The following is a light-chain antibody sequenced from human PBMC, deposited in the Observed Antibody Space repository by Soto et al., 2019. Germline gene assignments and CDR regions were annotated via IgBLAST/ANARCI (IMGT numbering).Light chain of an antibody. CDR1: SSDVGGYDY. J-gene: IGLJ2*01. CDR2: EVS. V-gene: IGLV2-14*01. Sequence: QSALTQPATVSGSPGQPITISCTGTSSDVGGYDYVSWYQQHPGKVPKLIIYEVSIRASGVSNRFSASKSANTASLTISGLQPEDEADYYCSSFTSSGTLVGGGTKVTVL. CDR3: SSFTSSGTL.